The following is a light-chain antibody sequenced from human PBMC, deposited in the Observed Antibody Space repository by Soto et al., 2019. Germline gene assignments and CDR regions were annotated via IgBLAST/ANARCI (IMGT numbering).Light chain of an antibody. Sequence: DIQLTQSPSFLSASVGDRVTITCRASQGISSYLTWYQQKPGKAPKLLIYAASTLQSGVPSRFSGSGSGTEFTLTISSLQPEDFATYYGQHFNGFPLTFGRGTKVDIK. CDR3: QHFNGFPLT. V-gene: IGKV1-9*01. CDR2: AAS. J-gene: IGKJ4*01. CDR1: QGISSY.